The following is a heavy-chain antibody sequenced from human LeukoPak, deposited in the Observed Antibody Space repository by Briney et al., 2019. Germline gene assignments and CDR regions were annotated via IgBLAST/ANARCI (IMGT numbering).Heavy chain of an antibody. CDR3: ARDKIVGATHFDY. J-gene: IGHJ4*02. Sequence: PGGSLRLSCAASGFTFSSYWMSWVRQAPGKGLEWVANIKQDGSEKYYADSVKGRFTISRDNAKNSLYLQMNSLRVEDTAVYYCARDKIVGATHFDYWGQGTLVTVSS. D-gene: IGHD1-26*01. CDR1: GFTFSSYW. V-gene: IGHV3-7*01. CDR2: IKQDGSEK.